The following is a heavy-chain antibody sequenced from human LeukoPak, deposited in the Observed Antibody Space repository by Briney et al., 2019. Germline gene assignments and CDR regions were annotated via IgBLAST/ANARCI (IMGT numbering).Heavy chain of an antibody. J-gene: IGHJ5*02. CDR1: GGSISSSSYY. D-gene: IGHD6-19*01. Sequence: SETLSLTCTVSGGSISSSSYYWGWIRQPPGKGLEWIGSIYYSGSTYYNPSLKSRVTISVDTSKNQFSLKLSSVTAADTALYYCARQRWLVHNWFDPWGQGTLVTVSS. CDR2: IYYSGST. CDR3: ARQRWLVHNWFDP. V-gene: IGHV4-39*01.